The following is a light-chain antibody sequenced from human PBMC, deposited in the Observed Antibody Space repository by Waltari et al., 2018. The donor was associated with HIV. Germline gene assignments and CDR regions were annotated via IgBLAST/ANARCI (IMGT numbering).Light chain of an antibody. V-gene: IGKV3-15*01. CDR1: QSVSSN. CDR3: QQYNNWPPRFT. Sequence: EIVMTQSPATLSVSPGERATLSCRASQSVSSNLAWYQQKPGPAPRLLIYGASTRATGIPARFTGSGSGTEFTLTNSSLQSEDCAVYYCQQYNNWPPRFTFGPGTKVDIK. J-gene: IGKJ3*01. CDR2: GAS.